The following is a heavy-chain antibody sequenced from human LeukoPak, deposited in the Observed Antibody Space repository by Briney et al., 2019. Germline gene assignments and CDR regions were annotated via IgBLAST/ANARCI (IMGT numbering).Heavy chain of an antibody. D-gene: IGHD6-13*01. Sequence: GGSLRLSCVASGFTFSSYGMHWVRQAPGKGLEWVAVIWYDGSNKYYADSVKGRFTISRDNSKNTLYLQMNSLRAEDTAVYYCAYPRYSSSWYGDYWGQGTLVTVSS. V-gene: IGHV3-33*01. CDR3: AYPRYSSSWYGDY. CDR1: GFTFSSYG. J-gene: IGHJ4*02. CDR2: IWYDGSNK.